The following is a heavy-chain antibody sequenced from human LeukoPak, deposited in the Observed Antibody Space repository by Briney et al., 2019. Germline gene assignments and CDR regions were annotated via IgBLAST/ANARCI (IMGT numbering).Heavy chain of an antibody. V-gene: IGHV1-24*01. J-gene: IGHJ2*01. Sequence: ASVKVSCKVSGYTLTELSMHWVRQAPGKGLEWMGGFDPEDGETIYAQKFQGRVTTTEDTSTDTAYMELSSLRSEDTAVYYCATGLAVAGYWYFDLWGRGTLVTVSS. CDR1: GYTLTELS. D-gene: IGHD6-19*01. CDR3: ATGLAVAGYWYFDL. CDR2: FDPEDGET.